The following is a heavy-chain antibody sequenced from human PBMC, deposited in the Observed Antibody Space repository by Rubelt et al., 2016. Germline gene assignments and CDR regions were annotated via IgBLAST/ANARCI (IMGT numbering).Heavy chain of an antibody. D-gene: IGHD3-22*01. J-gene: IGHJ4*02. CDR1: GSSFSTSW. Sequence: EVQLVESGGGLVQPGGSLRLSCADSGSSFSTSWVHWVRPVQGEGLGAVLRSNSDGSSKTTGVSVHSLVASHSEHAGEVVFPQWNSVCVEATAVYCIVRYWYVVMDYWGQGTLVTVSS. V-gene: IGHV3-74*01. CDR2: SNSDGSSK. CDR3: VRYWYVVMDY.